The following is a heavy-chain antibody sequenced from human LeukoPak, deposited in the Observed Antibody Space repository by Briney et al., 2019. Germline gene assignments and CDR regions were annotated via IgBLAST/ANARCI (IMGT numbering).Heavy chain of an antibody. D-gene: IGHD6-19*01. CDR2: ISGSGGST. J-gene: IGHJ4*02. CDR1: GFTFSSYG. CDR3: AKDSPPGSGWPLAYFDY. Sequence: PGGTLRLSCAASGFTFSSYGMSWVRQAPGKGLEWVSAISGSGGSTYYADSVKGRFTISRDNSKNTLYLQMNSLRAEDTAVYYCAKDSPPGSGWPLAYFDYWGQGTLVTVSS. V-gene: IGHV3-23*01.